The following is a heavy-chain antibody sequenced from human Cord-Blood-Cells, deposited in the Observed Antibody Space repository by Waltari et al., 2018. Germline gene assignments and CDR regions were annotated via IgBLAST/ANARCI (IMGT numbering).Heavy chain of an antibody. CDR1: GGTFSSYA. D-gene: IGHD3-10*01. V-gene: IGHV1-69*01. J-gene: IGHJ2*01. Sequence: QVQLVQSGAEVKKPGSSVKVSCKASGGTFSSYAISWVRQAPGQGLEWMGGIIPIFGTANYAQKFLGRVTITADESTSTAYMELSSLRSEDTAVYYCAGEGWFGELNWYFDLWGRGTLVTVSS. CDR2: IIPIFGTA. CDR3: AGEGWFGELNWYFDL.